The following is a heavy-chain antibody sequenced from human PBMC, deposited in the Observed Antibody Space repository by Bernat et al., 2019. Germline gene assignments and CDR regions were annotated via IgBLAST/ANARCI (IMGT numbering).Heavy chain of an antibody. J-gene: IGHJ4*02. Sequence: QVQLVQSGAEVKKPGSSVKVSCKASGGTFSSYAISWVRQAPGQGLEWMGGIIPIFGLANYAQKFQGRVTITAEKSTSTAYMELSRLRSEDTAVYYCARGNYDFWSGYYTGGYWGQGTLVTVSS. V-gene: IGHV1-69*17. CDR1: GGTFSSYA. CDR2: IIPIFGLA. CDR3: ARGNYDFWSGYYTGGY. D-gene: IGHD3-3*01.